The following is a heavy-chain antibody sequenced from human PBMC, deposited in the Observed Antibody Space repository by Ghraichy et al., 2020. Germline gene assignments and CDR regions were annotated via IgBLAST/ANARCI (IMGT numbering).Heavy chain of an antibody. CDR3: ARAVNEYSGSYLGITDYYYYMDV. CDR1: GFTFSSYW. V-gene: IGHV3-7*01. J-gene: IGHJ6*03. Sequence: GGSLRLSCAASGFTFSSYWMSWVRQAPGKGLEWVANIKQDGSEKYYVDSVKGRFTISRDNAKNSLYLQMNSLRAEDTAVYYCARAVNEYSGSYLGITDYYYYMDVWGKGTTVTVSS. CDR2: IKQDGSEK. D-gene: IGHD1-26*01.